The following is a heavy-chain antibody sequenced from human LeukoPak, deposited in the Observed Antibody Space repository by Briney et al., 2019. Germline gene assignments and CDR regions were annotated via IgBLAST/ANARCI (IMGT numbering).Heavy chain of an antibody. CDR2: ISGSAGST. Sequence: GGSLRLSCAASGFTFSNYAMSWVRQAPGKGLEWVSGISGSAGSTYYADSVKGRFTISRDNSKNTLYLQMNSLTDDDTAVYYCAKKWGVGTTTLDYFDYWGQGTLVTVSS. CDR3: AKKWGVGTTTLDYFDY. J-gene: IGHJ4*02. D-gene: IGHD1-26*01. V-gene: IGHV3-23*01. CDR1: GFTFSNYA.